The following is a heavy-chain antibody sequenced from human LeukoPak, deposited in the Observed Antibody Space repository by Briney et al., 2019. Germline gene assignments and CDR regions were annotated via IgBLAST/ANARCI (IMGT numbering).Heavy chain of an antibody. V-gene: IGHV3-23*01. CDR1: GFTFSSFG. CDR3: AKNQGTAVTKIDY. Sequence: GGSLILSCSASGFTFSSFGMSWVRQAPGKGLQWVSAIRGSGDKTYYADSVKGRFTISRDNSKNTLYLQMNSLRAEDTAVYYCAKNQGTAVTKIDYWGQGTLVTVSS. CDR2: IRGSGDKT. J-gene: IGHJ4*02. D-gene: IGHD4-17*01.